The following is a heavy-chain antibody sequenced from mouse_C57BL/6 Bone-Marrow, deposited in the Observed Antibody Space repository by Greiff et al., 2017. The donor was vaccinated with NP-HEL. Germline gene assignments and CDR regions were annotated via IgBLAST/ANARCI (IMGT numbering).Heavy chain of an antibody. CDR2: INPYNGGT. CDR1: GYTFTDYY. Sequence: VQLQQSGPVLVKPGASVKMSCKASGYTFTDYYMNWVKQSHGKSLEWIGVINPYNGGTSYNQKFKGKATLTVDKSSSTAYMELNSLTSEDSAVYYCARMTAQAEGNYFDYWGQGTTLTVSS. CDR3: ARMTAQAEGNYFDY. V-gene: IGHV1-19*01. D-gene: IGHD3-2*02. J-gene: IGHJ2*01.